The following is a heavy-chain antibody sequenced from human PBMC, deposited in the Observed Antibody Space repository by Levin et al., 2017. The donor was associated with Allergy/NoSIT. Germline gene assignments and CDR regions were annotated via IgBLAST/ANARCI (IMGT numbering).Heavy chain of an antibody. CDR1: GFTVSSNY. CDR2: IYTGGYT. J-gene: IGHJ4*02. V-gene: IGHV3-53*01. D-gene: IGHD2-15*01. CDR3: AREYSGYCSGSSCYYFDY. Sequence: PGGSLRLSCAASGFTVSSNYMSWVRQAPGKGLEWVSVIYTGGYTHYADSVKGRFTISRDNSKNTVYLQMNSLRAEDTAVYYCAREYSGYCSGSSCYYFDYWGQGTLVTVSS.